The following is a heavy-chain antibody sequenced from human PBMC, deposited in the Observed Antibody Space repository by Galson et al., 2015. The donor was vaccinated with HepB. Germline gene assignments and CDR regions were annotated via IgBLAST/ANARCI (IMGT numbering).Heavy chain of an antibody. D-gene: IGHD2-2*01. J-gene: IGHJ4*02. CDR1: GYTFTNYA. V-gene: IGHV7-4-1*02. CDR2: INTDTGNP. CDR3: ARSSSTNCYDY. Sequence: SVKVSCKASGYTFTNYAINWVRQAPGQGLEWMGWINTDTGNPTYAQGFTGRFVFSLDTSVSTAYLQISSLKAEDTAVYYCARSSSTNCYDYWGQGTLVTVSS.